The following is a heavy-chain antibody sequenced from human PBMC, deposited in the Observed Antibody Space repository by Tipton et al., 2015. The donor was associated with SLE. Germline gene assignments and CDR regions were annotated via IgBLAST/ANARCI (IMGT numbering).Heavy chain of an antibody. CDR1: GGSISSYY. Sequence: TLSLTCTVSGGSISSYYWSWIRQPAGKGLEWIGHFYTSGSTNYNPSLKSRVTISVDTSKNQFSLKLSSVTAADTAVYYCARQLTSGYYYEFGYWGQGMLVTVSS. D-gene: IGHD3-22*01. J-gene: IGHJ4*02. CDR3: ARQLTSGYYYEFGY. V-gene: IGHV4-4*07. CDR2: FYTSGST.